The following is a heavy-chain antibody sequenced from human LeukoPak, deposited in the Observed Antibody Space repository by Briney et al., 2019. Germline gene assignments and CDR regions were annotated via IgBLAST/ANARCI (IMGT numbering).Heavy chain of an antibody. CDR2: ISYDGSNR. CDR3: ARNRVVRGVPQPHFDY. D-gene: IGHD3-10*01. J-gene: IGHJ4*02. CDR1: GFTFSSYG. V-gene: IGHV3-30*03. Sequence: GGSLRLSCAASGFTFSSYGMHWVRQAPGKGLEWVAVISYDGSNRYYAESVKGRFTISRDNAKNSLYLQMNSLRAEDTAVYYCARNRVVRGVPQPHFDYWGQGTLVTVSS.